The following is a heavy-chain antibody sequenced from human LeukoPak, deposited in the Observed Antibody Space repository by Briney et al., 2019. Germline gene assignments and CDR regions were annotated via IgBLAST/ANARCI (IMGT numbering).Heavy chain of an antibody. CDR1: GGSFSSYY. V-gene: IGHV4-39*07. Sequence: SETLSLTCAVYGGSFSSYYWGWIRQPPGKGLEWIGSIYYSGSTYYNPSLKSRVTISVDTSKNQFSLKLSSVTAADTAVYYCARDRRTREGLDVWGQGTTVTVSS. D-gene: IGHD1-26*01. CDR2: IYYSGST. J-gene: IGHJ6*02. CDR3: ARDRRTREGLDV.